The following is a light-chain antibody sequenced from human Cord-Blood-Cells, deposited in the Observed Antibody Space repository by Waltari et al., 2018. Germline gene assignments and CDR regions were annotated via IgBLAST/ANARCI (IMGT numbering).Light chain of an antibody. CDR3: CSYAGSSTFV. V-gene: IGLV2-23*02. CDR2: DVS. J-gene: IGLJ1*01. CDR1: SSDVGSYNL. Sequence: QSALTQPASVSGSPGQSITISCTGTSSDVGSYNLVSWYQQHPGKAPKRLIYDVSKRPSGVSNRSAGSKSGNTASLTISGLQAEDEADYYCCSYAGSSTFVFGTGTKVTVL.